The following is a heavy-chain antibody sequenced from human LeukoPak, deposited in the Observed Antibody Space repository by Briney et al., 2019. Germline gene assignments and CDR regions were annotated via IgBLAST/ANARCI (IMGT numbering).Heavy chain of an antibody. CDR3: ARGIPPGDAFDI. CDR2: IIPIFGTA. D-gene: IGHD2-2*02. J-gene: IGHJ3*02. Sequence: SVKVSCKASGGTFSSYAISWVRQAPGQGLEWMGGIIPIFGTANYAQKFQGRVTITADKSTSTAYMELRSLRSDDTAVYYCARGIPPGDAFDIWGQGTMVTVSS. V-gene: IGHV1-69*06. CDR1: GGTFSSYA.